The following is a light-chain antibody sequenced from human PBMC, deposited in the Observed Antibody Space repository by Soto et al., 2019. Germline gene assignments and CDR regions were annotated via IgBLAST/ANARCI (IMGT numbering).Light chain of an antibody. J-gene: IGKJ1*01. CDR3: QKYNRAPWT. V-gene: IGKV1-27*01. CDR1: QVISNY. CDR2: AAS. Sequence: DIQMTQSPSSLSASVGDRVTITCRASQVISNYLAWYQQKPGKVPKLLIYAASTLQSGVPFRFSGRGPGTDFTLTISSLQPEDVAPYYCQKYNRAPWTFGQGTKVEIK.